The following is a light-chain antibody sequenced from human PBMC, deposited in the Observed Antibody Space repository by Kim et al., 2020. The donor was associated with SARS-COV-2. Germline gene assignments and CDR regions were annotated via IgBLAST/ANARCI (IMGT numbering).Light chain of an antibody. CDR1: QSISTY. Sequence: EILMTQSPATLSVSPGERATLSCRASQSISTYLAWYQQKPGQAPRLLLYGASTRATGVPARFSASGSGTEFTLTISSLQSEDFAVYYCQQYNDWPPGDTFGQGTKLEI. J-gene: IGKJ2*01. CDR3: QQYNDWPPGDT. V-gene: IGKV3-15*01. CDR2: GAS.